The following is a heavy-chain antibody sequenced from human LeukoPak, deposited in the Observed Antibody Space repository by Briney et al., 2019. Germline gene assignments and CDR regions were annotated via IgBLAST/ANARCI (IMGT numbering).Heavy chain of an antibody. CDR3: ARDPYYYGSGSYYIDY. CDR1: GFTFSSYS. CDR2: ISSSSSYI. D-gene: IGHD3-10*01. V-gene: IGHV3-21*01. J-gene: IGHJ4*02. Sequence: GGSLRLSCAASGFTFSSYSMNWVRQAPGKGLEWVSSISSSSSYIYYADSVKGRFTISRDNAKNSLYLQMNSLRAEDTAVYYCARDPYYYGSGSYYIDYWGQGTLVTVSS.